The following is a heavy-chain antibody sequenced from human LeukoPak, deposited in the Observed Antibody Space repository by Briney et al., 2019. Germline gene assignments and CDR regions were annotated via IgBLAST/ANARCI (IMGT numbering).Heavy chain of an antibody. CDR3: AKQRITMVRGAPLLDY. V-gene: IGHV3-30*18. Sequence: GRSLRLSCAASGFTFSSYGMHWVRQAPGKGLEWVAVISYDGSNKYYADSVKGRFTISRDNSKNTLYLQMNSLRAEDTAVYYCAKQRITMVRGAPLLDYWGQGTLVTVSS. CDR1: GFTFSSYG. J-gene: IGHJ4*02. D-gene: IGHD3-10*01. CDR2: ISYDGSNK.